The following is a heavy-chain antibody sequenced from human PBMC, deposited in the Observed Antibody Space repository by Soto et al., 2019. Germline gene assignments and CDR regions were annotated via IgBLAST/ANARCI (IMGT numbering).Heavy chain of an antibody. CDR2: IDHSGSA. Sequence: SETLSLTCAVSSGSIRSGDYYWTWIRQPPGKGLEWIGYIDHSGSAYYNPSLKSRATISLDTSNSGFSLKLNSVTAADTAAYFCAGELGTFYFEHWGQGRLVTVSS. J-gene: IGHJ4*02. D-gene: IGHD7-27*01. CDR1: SGSIRSGDYY. V-gene: IGHV4-30-4*01. CDR3: AGELGTFYFEH.